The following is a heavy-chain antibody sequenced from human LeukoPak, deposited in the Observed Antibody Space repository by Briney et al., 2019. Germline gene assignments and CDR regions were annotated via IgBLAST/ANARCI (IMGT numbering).Heavy chain of an antibody. CDR1: GYTFTSYD. CDR3: ARARRRSGSYYRGFDY. V-gene: IGHV1-8*01. CDR2: MNPNSGNT. Sequence: ASVKVSCTASGYTFTSYDINWVRQATGQGLEWLGWMNPNSGNTGYSQKFQGRVIMTRNTSISTAYMELSSLRSEDTAVYYCARARRRSGSYYRGFDYWGQGTLVTVSS. D-gene: IGHD3-10*01. J-gene: IGHJ4*02.